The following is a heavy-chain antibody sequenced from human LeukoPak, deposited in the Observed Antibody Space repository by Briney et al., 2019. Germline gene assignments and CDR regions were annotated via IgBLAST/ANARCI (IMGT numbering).Heavy chain of an antibody. V-gene: IGHV1-18*01. CDR3: ARDKKPGIAVAAMVGAFDI. J-gene: IGHJ3*02. CDR2: ISAYNGNT. D-gene: IGHD6-19*01. CDR1: GYTFTSYG. Sequence: GASVKVSCKASGYTFTSYGISWVRQAPGQGLEWMGWISAYNGNTNYAQKLQGRVTMTTDTSTSTAYMELRSLRSDDTAVYYCARDKKPGIAVAAMVGAFDIWGQGTMVTVSS.